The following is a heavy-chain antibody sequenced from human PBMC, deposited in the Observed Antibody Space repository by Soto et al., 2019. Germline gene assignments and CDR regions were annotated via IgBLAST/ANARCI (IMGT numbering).Heavy chain of an antibody. J-gene: IGHJ4*02. D-gene: IGHD4-17*01. CDR3: VNGDYY. CDR1: GFTFSNHV. V-gene: IGHV3-48*01. Sequence: EEQLVESGGGLVQPGGSLRLSCAASGFTFSNHVMNWVRQAPGRGLEWVSFINRDFNTYYADSVKGRFTISRDNAKDSLYLQMNSLRADDTAVYYCVNGDYYVGQGTRVTVSS. CDR2: INRDFNT.